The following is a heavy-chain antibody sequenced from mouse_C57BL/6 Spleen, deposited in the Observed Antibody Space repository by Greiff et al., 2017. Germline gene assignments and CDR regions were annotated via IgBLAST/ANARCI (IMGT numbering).Heavy chain of an antibody. Sequence: EVQLVESGGGLVQPGGSMKLSCVASGFTFSNYWMNWVRQSPEKGLEWVAQIRLKSDNYATHYAESVKGRFTISRDDTKSSVYLQMNNLRAEDTGIYYCTGSGSIPYYAMDYWGQGTSVTVSS. V-gene: IGHV6-3*01. D-gene: IGHD1-1*01. CDR3: TGSGSIPYYAMDY. CDR2: IRLKSDNYAT. J-gene: IGHJ4*01. CDR1: GFTFSNYW.